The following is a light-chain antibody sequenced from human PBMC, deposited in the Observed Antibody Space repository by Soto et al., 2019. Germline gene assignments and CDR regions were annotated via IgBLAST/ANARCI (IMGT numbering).Light chain of an antibody. CDR3: QQCYSSPLN. Sequence: DILLTQSPFFLSASVGDRVTITCRASQGIGTYLAWYQQQPGKAPKLLIYAASSLQSGVPSRFSGSGSGTDFTLTISSLQPEDFATYYCQQCYSSPLNFGGGTKVDIK. CDR2: AAS. J-gene: IGKJ4*01. CDR1: QGIGTY. V-gene: IGKV1-39*01.